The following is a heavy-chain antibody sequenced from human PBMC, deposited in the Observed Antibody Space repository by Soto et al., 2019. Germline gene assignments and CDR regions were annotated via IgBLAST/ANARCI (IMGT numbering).Heavy chain of an antibody. CDR3: TTLPTLGYCSSTSCYELGDAFDI. D-gene: IGHD2-2*01. CDR1: GFTFSNAW. CDR2: IKSKTDGGTT. Sequence: PGGSLRLSCAASGFTFSNAWMSWVRQAPGKGLEWVGRIKSKTDGGTTDYAAPVKGRFTISRDDSKNTLYLQMNSLKTEDTAVYYCTTLPTLGYCSSTSCYELGDAFDIWGQGTMVTVSS. V-gene: IGHV3-15*01. J-gene: IGHJ3*02.